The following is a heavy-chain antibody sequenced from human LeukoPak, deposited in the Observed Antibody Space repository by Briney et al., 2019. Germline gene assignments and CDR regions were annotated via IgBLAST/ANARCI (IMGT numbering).Heavy chain of an antibody. Sequence: GSSVKVSCKASGGTFSSYAISWVRQAPGQGLEWMGGVIPMFATANYAPKLQDRVTITADESTSTAYMELRSLRSEDTAVYHCARGLHGDYGYFDYWGQGTLVTVSS. D-gene: IGHD4-17*01. CDR1: GGTFSSYA. CDR3: ARGLHGDYGYFDY. CDR2: VIPMFATA. V-gene: IGHV1-69*01. J-gene: IGHJ4*02.